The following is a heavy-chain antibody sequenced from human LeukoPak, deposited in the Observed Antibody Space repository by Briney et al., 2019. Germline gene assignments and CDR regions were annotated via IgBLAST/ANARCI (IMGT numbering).Heavy chain of an antibody. CDR3: AKDIYGDYVFYYFDY. CDR1: GFTFDDYA. Sequence: GGSLRLSCAASGFTFDDYAMHWVRHAPGKGVEWVSGIRWNSGSIVYADCVKGRFTISRHTAKNSLYLQMNSLSAEDTALYYCAKDIYGDYVFYYFDYWGQGTLVTVSS. CDR2: IRWNSGSI. V-gene: IGHV3-9*01. D-gene: IGHD4-17*01. J-gene: IGHJ4*02.